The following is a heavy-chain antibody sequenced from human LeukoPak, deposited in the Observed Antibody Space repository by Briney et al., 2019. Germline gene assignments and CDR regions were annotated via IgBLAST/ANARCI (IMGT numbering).Heavy chain of an antibody. Sequence: SETLSLTCTVSGYSISSGYYWGWIRQPPGKGLEWIGSIYHSGSTYYNPSPKSRVTISVDTSKNQFSLKLSSVTAADTAVYYCARASGYSYHWGQGTLVTVSS. CDR1: GYSISSGYY. CDR3: ARASGYSYH. J-gene: IGHJ5*02. CDR2: IYHSGST. D-gene: IGHD5-18*01. V-gene: IGHV4-38-2*02.